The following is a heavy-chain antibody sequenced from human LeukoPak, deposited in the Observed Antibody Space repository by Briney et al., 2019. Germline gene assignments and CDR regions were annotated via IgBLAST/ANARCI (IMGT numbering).Heavy chain of an antibody. J-gene: IGHJ4*02. CDR3: ARATQAWGAPVDD. Sequence: SETLSLTCTVSGGSISSYYWNWIRQPPGTGLEWIGYIYYSGSTKCNPSLKSRVTISVDTSKNQFSLKLSSVTAADTAVYYCARATQAWGAPVDDWGQGTLVTVSS. D-gene: IGHD7-27*01. CDR2: IYYSGST. V-gene: IGHV4-59*01. CDR1: GGSISSYY.